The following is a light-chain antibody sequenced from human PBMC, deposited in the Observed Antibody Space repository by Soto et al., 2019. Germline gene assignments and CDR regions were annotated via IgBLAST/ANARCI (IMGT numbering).Light chain of an antibody. Sequence: EIQMTQSPSSLSASVGDRVTITFRASQGISNYLAWYQQIPGKAPKLLIYDASTLQSGVPSRFSGRGPGTDFTLIISSLQPEDVATYYCQKYNSAPLTFGGGTKV. CDR1: QGISNY. CDR3: QKYNSAPLT. J-gene: IGKJ4*01. CDR2: DAS. V-gene: IGKV1-27*01.